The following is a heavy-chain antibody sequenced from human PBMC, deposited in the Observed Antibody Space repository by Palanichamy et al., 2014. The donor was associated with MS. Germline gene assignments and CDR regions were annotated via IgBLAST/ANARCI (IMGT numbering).Heavy chain of an antibody. V-gene: IGHV3-7*03. CDR2: IKHDGTEK. D-gene: IGHD1-26*01. Sequence: EVQLVESGGGLVLPGGSLRLSCAASGFIFSNHWMTWVRQAPGKALEWVANIKHDGTEKYYLDSVKGRFTISRDNAKKSLYLQMHSLSAEDTAVYYCVRDVFDILGSRGHFDYWGQGTLVTVSS. J-gene: IGHJ4*02. CDR3: VRDVFDILGSRGHFDY. CDR1: GFIFSNHW.